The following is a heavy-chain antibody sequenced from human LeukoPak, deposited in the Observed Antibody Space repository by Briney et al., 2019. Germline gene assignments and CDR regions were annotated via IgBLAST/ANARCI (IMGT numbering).Heavy chain of an antibody. J-gene: IGHJ4*02. CDR3: ARDPGQVGANLPDY. CDR1: GFTFSSYA. V-gene: IGHV3-30-3*01. D-gene: IGHD1-26*01. Sequence: GGSLRLSCAASGFTFSSYAMHWVRQAPGKGLEWVAVISYDGSNKYYADSVKGRFTISRDNSKNTLYLQMNSLRAEDTAVYYCARDPGQVGANLPDYWGQGTLVTVSS. CDR2: ISYDGSNK.